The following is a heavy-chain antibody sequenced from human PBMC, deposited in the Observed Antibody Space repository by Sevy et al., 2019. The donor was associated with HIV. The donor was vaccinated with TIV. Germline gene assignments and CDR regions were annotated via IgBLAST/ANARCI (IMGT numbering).Heavy chain of an antibody. D-gene: IGHD6-13*01. Sequence: GGSLRLSCVVSGYSFSSYAISWVRQAPGKGLEWVSTINGRGGSTYYADSVKGRFTISRDNPKKTLILQMINLRVDDTAIYYCARPSPRIAAAASAFYDNWGQGTLVTVSS. CDR3: ARPSPRIAAAASAFYDN. CDR2: INGRGGST. V-gene: IGHV3-23*01. J-gene: IGHJ4*02. CDR1: GYSFSSYA.